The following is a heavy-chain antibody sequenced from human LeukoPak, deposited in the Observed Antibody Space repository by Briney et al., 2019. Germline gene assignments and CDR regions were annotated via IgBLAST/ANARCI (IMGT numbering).Heavy chain of an antibody. CDR2: FDPEDGET. CDR3: ARDPRLAYCGGDCYSWFDP. V-gene: IGHV1-24*01. CDR1: GYTLTELS. Sequence: ASVKVSCKVSGYTLTELSMHWVRQAPGKGLEWMGGFDPEDGETIYAQKFQGRVTMTEDTSTDTAYMELRSLRSDDTAVYYCARDPRLAYCGGDCYSWFDPWGQGTLVTVSS. D-gene: IGHD2-21*02. J-gene: IGHJ5*02.